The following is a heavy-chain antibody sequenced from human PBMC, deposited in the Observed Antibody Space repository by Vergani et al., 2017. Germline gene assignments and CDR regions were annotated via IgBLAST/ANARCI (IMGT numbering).Heavy chain of an antibody. CDR2: FSSSSSTI. D-gene: IGHD6-13*01. CDR1: GFTFSSYS. V-gene: IGHV3-48*04. J-gene: IGHJ4*02. Sequence: EVQLVESGGGLVQPGGSLRLSCAASGFTFSSYSMNWVRQAPGRGLEGVSYFSSSSSTIYYADSVKGRFTISRDNAKNSLYLQMNSLRAEDTAVYYCARVSQLSNDYWGQGTLVTVSS. CDR3: ARVSQLSNDY.